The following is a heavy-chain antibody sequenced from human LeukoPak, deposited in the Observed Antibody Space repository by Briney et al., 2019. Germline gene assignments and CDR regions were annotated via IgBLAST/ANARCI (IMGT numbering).Heavy chain of an antibody. CDR1: GFTFSSYW. D-gene: IGHD3-22*01. Sequence: PGGSLRLSCVASGFTFSSYWMHWVRQDPRKGLVWVSRISGDGRNINYADSVRGRFTISRDNAKNTLYLQMNSLRAEDTALYYCARSDSSSYYYTYFDYWGQGTLVTVSS. CDR3: ARSDSSSYYYTYFDY. V-gene: IGHV3-74*01. J-gene: IGHJ4*02. CDR2: ISGDGRNI.